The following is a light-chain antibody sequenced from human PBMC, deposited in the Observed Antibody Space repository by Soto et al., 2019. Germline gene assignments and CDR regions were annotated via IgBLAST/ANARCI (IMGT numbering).Light chain of an antibody. V-gene: IGKV3-15*01. CDR2: GAS. Sequence: EIVITQSPATVSVSPGESSTLSCRASQSVSRKLVWYQQKPGQAPRLLIYGASTRATGIPGRISGGGSGTEFTLTITSLQSEDFAVYYCQQYNKWWTFGQGTKVDIK. J-gene: IGKJ1*01. CDR1: QSVSRK. CDR3: QQYNKWWT.